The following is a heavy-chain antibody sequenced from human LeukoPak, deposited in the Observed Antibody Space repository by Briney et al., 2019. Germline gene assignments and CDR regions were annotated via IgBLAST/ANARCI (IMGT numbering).Heavy chain of an antibody. CDR2: ISYDGSNK. D-gene: IGHD6-6*01. J-gene: IGHJ4*02. V-gene: IGHV3-30-3*01. Sequence: GGSLRLSCAASGFTFTSYTMSWVRQAPGKGLEWVAVISYDGSNKYYADSVKGRFTISRDNSKNTLYLQMYSLRAEDTAVYYCARGTYWIGTARSEGSFDYWGQGTLVTVSS. CDR3: ARGTYWIGTARSEGSFDY. CDR1: GFTFTSYT.